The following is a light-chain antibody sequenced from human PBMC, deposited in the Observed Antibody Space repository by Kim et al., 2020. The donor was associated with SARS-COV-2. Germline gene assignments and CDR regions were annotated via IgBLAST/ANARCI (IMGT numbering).Light chain of an antibody. V-gene: IGLV3-9*01. Sequence: SVGMGKTGRITCGGNNMGSKNVHWYQRKPGQAPVLVIYRDSNRPSGIPERFSGSNSGNTATLTISRAQAGDEADYYCQVWDSSAVVFGGGTKLTVL. CDR1: NMGSKN. CDR3: QVWDSSAVV. J-gene: IGLJ2*01. CDR2: RDS.